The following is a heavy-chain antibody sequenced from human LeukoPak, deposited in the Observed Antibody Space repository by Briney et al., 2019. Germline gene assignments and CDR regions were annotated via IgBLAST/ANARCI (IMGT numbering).Heavy chain of an antibody. CDR2: TYTDTSA. CDR1: RFLVSDNH. D-gene: IGHD7-27*01. CDR3: ARESWGPVGP. Sequence: PGGSLRLSCAASRFLVSDNHMSWVRQAPGKGLEWVSLTYTDTSAYYADSVKGRFTICRDNSKNTLNLQMNSLRVEDTAVYYCARESWGPVGPWGQGPLVTVSS. J-gene: IGHJ5*02. V-gene: IGHV3-66*02.